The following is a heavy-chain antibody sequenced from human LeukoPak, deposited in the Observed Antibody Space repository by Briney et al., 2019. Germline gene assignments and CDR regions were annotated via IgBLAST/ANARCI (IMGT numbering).Heavy chain of an antibody. V-gene: IGHV3-30*02. CDR2: IRYDGSNK. CDR1: GFTLSNYG. J-gene: IGHJ3*02. D-gene: IGHD6-13*01. CDR3: ARVPGIAAAGDAFDI. Sequence: GGSLRLSCAASGFTLSNYGIHWVRQAPGKGLEWVAFIRYDGSNKYYADSVKGRFTISRDNAKNSLYLQMNSLRAEDTAVYYCARVPGIAAAGDAFDIWGQGTMVTVSS.